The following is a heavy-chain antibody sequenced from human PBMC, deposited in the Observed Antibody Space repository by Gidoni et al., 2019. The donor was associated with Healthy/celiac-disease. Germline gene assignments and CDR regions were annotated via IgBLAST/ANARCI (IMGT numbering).Heavy chain of an antibody. CDR3: AKGGGGVVVPAAMTIDY. Sequence: EVQLLESGGGLVQPGGSLRLSCAASGFTFSSYAMSWVRQAPGKGLEWVSAISGSGGSTYYADSVKGRFTISRDNSKNTLYLQMNSLRAEDTAVYYCAKGGGGVVVPAAMTIDYWGQGTLVTVSS. CDR1: GFTFSSYA. V-gene: IGHV3-23*01. CDR2: ISGSGGST. J-gene: IGHJ4*02. D-gene: IGHD2-2*01.